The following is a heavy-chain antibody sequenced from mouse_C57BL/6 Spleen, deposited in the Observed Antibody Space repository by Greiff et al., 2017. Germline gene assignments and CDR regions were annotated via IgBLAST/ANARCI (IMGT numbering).Heavy chain of an antibody. Sequence: QVQLQQSGPELVKPGASVKISCKASGYAFSSSWMNWVKQRPGKGLEWIGRIYPGDGDTNYNGKFKGKATLTAAKSSSTAYMQLSSLTSEDSAVYFCARTGSKGDAMDYWGQGTSVTVSS. CDR3: ARTGSKGDAMDY. CDR2: IYPGDGDT. D-gene: IGHD1-3*01. V-gene: IGHV1-82*01. CDR1: GYAFSSSW. J-gene: IGHJ4*01.